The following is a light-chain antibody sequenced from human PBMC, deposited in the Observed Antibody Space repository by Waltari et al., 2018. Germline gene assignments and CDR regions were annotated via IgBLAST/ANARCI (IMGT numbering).Light chain of an antibody. Sequence: EVVMTQSPAILSVSPGERATLSCRASQSVTTNLAWYQQKPGQAPRLLIFGASTRATGVPARFSGSGSGTDFTLTISDLQSDDSAVYYCQQSDNWPPITFGQGTRLEIK. V-gene: IGKV3-15*01. CDR2: GAS. J-gene: IGKJ5*01. CDR1: QSVTTN. CDR3: QQSDNWPPIT.